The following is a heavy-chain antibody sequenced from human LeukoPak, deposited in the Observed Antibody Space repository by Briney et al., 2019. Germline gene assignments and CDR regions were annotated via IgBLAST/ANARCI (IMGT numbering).Heavy chain of an antibody. V-gene: IGHV3-30*02. CDR3: AKVERRDYYFDY. CDR1: GFSFSSYG. J-gene: IGHJ4*02. D-gene: IGHD3/OR15-3a*01. CDR2: IRYDGSNK. Sequence: GGSLRLSCAASGFSFSSYGMYWVRQAPGKGLEWVAFIRYDGSNKYYADSVKGRFTISRDNSKNTLYLQMNSLRAEDTAVYYCAKVERRDYYFDYWGQGTLVTVSS.